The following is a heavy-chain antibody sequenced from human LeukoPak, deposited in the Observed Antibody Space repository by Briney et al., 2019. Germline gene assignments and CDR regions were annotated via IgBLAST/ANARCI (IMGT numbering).Heavy chain of an antibody. CDR3: AREDYYDSSAYPSRGFDY. D-gene: IGHD3-22*01. CDR1: GFIFSSYS. J-gene: IGHJ4*02. V-gene: IGHV3-48*01. CDR2: ISRDSGTI. Sequence: GGSLRLSCAASGFIFSSYSMNWVRQAPGKGLEWVSYISRDSGTIYEADSVKGRFTISRDNARNSLFLQMNSLRGEDTATYYCAREDYYDSSAYPSRGFDYWGQGTLVTVSS.